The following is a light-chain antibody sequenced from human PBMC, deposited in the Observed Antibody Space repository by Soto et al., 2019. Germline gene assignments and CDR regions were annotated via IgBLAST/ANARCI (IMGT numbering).Light chain of an antibody. CDR3: QQYNNWPGT. V-gene: IGKV3-15*01. J-gene: IGKJ1*01. CDR2: GPS. CDR1: QSVSSK. Sequence: EIVLTQSPGTLSVSPGERATLSCRARQSVSSKLAWYQQKPGQAPRLLFYGPSTGATGIPARFSGSGSETEFTLSISSLQSEDFAVYYCQQYNNWPGTFGQGTKVEIK.